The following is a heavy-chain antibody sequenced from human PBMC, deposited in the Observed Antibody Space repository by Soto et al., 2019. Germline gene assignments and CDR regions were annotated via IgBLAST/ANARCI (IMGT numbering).Heavy chain of an antibody. CDR1: GFSFSSSG. CDR2: ISASGGST. D-gene: IGHD6-13*01. V-gene: IGHV3-23*01. J-gene: IGHJ6*02. Sequence: GGSLRLSCAASGFSFSSSGMSWVRQAPGKGLEWVSAISASGGSTYYADSVKGRFTISRDNSKNTLYLQMNSLRAEDTAVYYWAKGELVRPCGMDVWGQGTTVTVSS. CDR3: AKGELVRPCGMDV.